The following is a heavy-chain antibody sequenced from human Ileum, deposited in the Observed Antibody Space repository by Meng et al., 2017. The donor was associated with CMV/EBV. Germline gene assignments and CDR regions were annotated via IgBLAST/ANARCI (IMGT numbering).Heavy chain of an antibody. CDR1: GFTFSTYW. CDR3: AKASGSYQIFDY. Sequence: GESLKISCAPSGFTFSTYWMDWVRQAPGKGLEWVAFIRYDGSNKYYADSVKGRFTISRDNSKNTLYLQMNSLRAEDTAVYYCAKASGSYQIFDYWGQGTLVTVSS. D-gene: IGHD1-26*01. J-gene: IGHJ4*02. V-gene: IGHV3-30*02. CDR2: IRYDGSNK.